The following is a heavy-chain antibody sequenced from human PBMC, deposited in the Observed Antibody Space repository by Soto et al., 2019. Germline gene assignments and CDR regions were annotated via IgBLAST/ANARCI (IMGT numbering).Heavy chain of an antibody. Sequence: PGGSLRLSCAASGFTFSSYVMSWVRQAPGKGLEWVSVISGSGGSTYYADSVKGRFTISRDNSKNTLYLRMNSLRAEDTAVYYCAKAPTNWNYGYYFDFWGQGTLVTVSS. CDR2: ISGSGGST. V-gene: IGHV3-23*01. CDR1: GFTFSSYV. CDR3: AKAPTNWNYGYYFDF. J-gene: IGHJ4*02. D-gene: IGHD1-7*01.